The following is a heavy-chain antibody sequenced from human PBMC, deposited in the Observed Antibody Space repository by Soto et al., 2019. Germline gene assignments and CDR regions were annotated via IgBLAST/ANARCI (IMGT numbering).Heavy chain of an antibody. Sequence: GESLKISCKGSGYSFTSYWISWVRQMPGKGLEWMGRIDPSDSYTNYSPSFQGHVTISADKSISTAYLQWSSLKASDTAMYYCARHISPFGGVIVPLRMDVWGQGTTVTVSS. CDR3: ARHISPFGGVIVPLRMDV. J-gene: IGHJ6*02. V-gene: IGHV5-10-1*01. CDR1: GYSFTSYW. D-gene: IGHD3-16*02. CDR2: IDPSDSYT.